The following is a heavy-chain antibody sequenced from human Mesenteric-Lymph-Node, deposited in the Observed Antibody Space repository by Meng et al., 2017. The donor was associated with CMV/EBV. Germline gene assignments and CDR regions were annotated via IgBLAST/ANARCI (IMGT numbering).Heavy chain of an antibody. CDR3: ARGGGIAARGIYYFDY. CDR2: IKQDGSEK. V-gene: IGHV3-7*01. Sequence: GESLKISCAASGFTFSDYYMSWVRQAPGKGLEWVANIKQDGSEKYYVDSVKGRFTISRDNAKNSLYLQMNSLRAEDTAVYYCARGGGIAARGIYYFDYWGQGTLVTVSS. J-gene: IGHJ4*02. D-gene: IGHD6-6*01. CDR1: GFTFSDYY.